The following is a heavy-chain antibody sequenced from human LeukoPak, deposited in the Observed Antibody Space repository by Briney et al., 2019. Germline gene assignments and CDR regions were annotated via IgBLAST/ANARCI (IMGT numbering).Heavy chain of an antibody. V-gene: IGHV4-31*03. CDR1: GGSISSGGYY. CDR2: IYYRGST. D-gene: IGHD4-17*01. J-gene: IGHJ5*02. CDR3: AREFLFPTVTNVGNWFDP. Sequence: SETLSLTCTVSGGSISSGGYYWSWIRQHPGKGLEWIGYIYYRGSTYYNPSLKSRVTISVDTSKNQFSLKLSSVTAADTAVYYCAREFLFPTVTNVGNWFDPWGQGTLVTVSS.